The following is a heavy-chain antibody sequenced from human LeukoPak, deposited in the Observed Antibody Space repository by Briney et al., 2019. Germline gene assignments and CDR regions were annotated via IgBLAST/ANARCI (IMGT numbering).Heavy chain of an antibody. J-gene: IGHJ4*02. Sequence: ASVKVSCKASGYTFTGYFMHWVRQAPGQGLEWMGRINPNSGGTKYAQRFQGRVTMTRDTSISTAYMELSRLRSDDTAVYYCARDSYDSSGYSEGLFWGQGTLVTVSS. V-gene: IGHV1-2*06. D-gene: IGHD3-22*01. CDR2: INPNSGGT. CDR3: ARDSYDSSGYSEGLF. CDR1: GYTFTGYF.